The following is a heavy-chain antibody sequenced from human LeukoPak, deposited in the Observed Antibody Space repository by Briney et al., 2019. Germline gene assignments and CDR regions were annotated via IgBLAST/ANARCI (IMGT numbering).Heavy chain of an antibody. V-gene: IGHV3-23*01. J-gene: IGHJ6*02. CDR3: ARDRGGYSDYEYYYSGMDV. Sequence: GGSLRLSCAASGFTFSSYAMSWVRQAPGKGLEWVSAISGSGGSTYYADSVKGRFTISRDNSKNTLYLQMNTLRAEDTAVYYCARDRGGYSDYEYYYSGMDVWGQGTTVTVSS. CDR1: GFTFSSYA. CDR2: ISGSGGST. D-gene: IGHD5-12*01.